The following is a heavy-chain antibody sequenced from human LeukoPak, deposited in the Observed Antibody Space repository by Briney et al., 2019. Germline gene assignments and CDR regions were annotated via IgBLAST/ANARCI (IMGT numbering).Heavy chain of an antibody. Sequence: SETLSLTCTVSGGPISSYYWSWIRQPPGKGLEWIGYIYYSGSTNYNPSLKSRVTISVDTSKNQFSLKLSSVTAADTAVYYCARGLRLGELSLYYYYGMDVWGQGTTVTVSS. CDR3: ARGLRLGELSLYYYYGMDV. CDR1: GGPISSYY. CDR2: IYYSGST. V-gene: IGHV4-59*01. J-gene: IGHJ6*02. D-gene: IGHD3-16*02.